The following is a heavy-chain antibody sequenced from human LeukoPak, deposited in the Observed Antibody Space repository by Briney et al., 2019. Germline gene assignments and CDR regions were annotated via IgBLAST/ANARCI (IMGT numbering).Heavy chain of an antibody. V-gene: IGHV4-39*01. J-gene: IGHJ4*02. CDR2: IYYSGNS. CDR3: ARRGNHGDYF. D-gene: IGHD4-17*01. CDR1: GGSISSRSYY. Sequence: PSETLSLTCTVSGGSISSRSYYWGWIRQPPGQGLEWIGSIYYSGNSYYNPSLQSRVTISVDTSQNQFSLNLTSVTAADTSVYYCARRGNHGDYFWGQGILVTVSS.